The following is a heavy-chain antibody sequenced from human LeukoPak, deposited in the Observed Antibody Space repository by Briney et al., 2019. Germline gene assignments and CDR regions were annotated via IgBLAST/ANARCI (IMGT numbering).Heavy chain of an antibody. D-gene: IGHD3-22*01. Sequence: ASVKVSCKASGYTFTSYGISWVRQAPGQGLEWMGWISAYNGNTNYAQKLQGRVTMTTDTSTSTAYMELRSLRSDDTTVYYCARALATYYYDSSGYYLDYWGQGTLVTVSS. V-gene: IGHV1-18*01. CDR3: ARALATYYYDSSGYYLDY. CDR1: GYTFTSYG. J-gene: IGHJ4*02. CDR2: ISAYNGNT.